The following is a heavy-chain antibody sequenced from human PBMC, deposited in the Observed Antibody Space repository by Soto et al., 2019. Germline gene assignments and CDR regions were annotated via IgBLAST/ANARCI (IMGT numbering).Heavy chain of an antibody. CDR3: ARNYYYMDV. Sequence: EVQLVESGGGLVKPGGSLRLSCAASGFTFSTYTMKWVRQAPGKGLEWVSSVLGSGIYIYYADSVRGRFTVSRANARNSLYLHMNSLTAEDTAVYYCARNYYYMDVWGKGTTVTVSS. V-gene: IGHV3-21*01. CDR2: VLGSGIYI. CDR1: GFTFSTYT. J-gene: IGHJ6*03.